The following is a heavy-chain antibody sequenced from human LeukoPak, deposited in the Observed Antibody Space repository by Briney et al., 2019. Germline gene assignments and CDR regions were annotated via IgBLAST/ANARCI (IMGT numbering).Heavy chain of an antibody. V-gene: IGHV1-3*01. D-gene: IGHD2-15*01. J-gene: IGHJ4*02. CDR1: GYTFTSYA. CDR3: ARGSALLALSFDY. CDR2: ISAGNGNT. Sequence: GASVKVSCKASGYTFTSYAIHWVRQAPGQRLEWMGWISAGNGNTKYSQNFQGRVTFISNTSATTAFMELSSLRSEDAAVYYCARGSALLALSFDYWGQGTLVTVSP.